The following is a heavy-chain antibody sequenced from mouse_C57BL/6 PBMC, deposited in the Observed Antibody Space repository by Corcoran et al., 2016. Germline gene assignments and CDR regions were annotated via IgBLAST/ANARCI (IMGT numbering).Heavy chain of an antibody. V-gene: IGHV1-26*01. Sequence: EVQLQQSGPELVKPGASVKISCKASGYTFTDYYMNWVKQSHGKSLEWIGDINPNNGGTSYNQKFKGKATLTVDKSSSTAYMELRSLTSEDSAVYYCARCDYKDYWGQGTTLTVSS. CDR3: ARCDYKDY. CDR1: GYTFTDYY. D-gene: IGHD2-4*01. CDR2: INPNNGGT. J-gene: IGHJ2*01.